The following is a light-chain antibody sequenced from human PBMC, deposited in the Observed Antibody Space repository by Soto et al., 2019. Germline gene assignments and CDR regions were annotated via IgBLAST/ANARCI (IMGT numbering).Light chain of an antibody. CDR2: DTS. CDR3: QQRSKWPRT. Sequence: EIVLTQSPATLSLSPGERATLSCRASQSVSSTLAWYQQKPGQAPWLLIYDTSNRATGIPARFSGSGSGTDFTLTISSLEPEDFAVYYCQQRSKWPRTFGQGTKVEIK. CDR1: QSVSST. J-gene: IGKJ1*01. V-gene: IGKV3-11*01.